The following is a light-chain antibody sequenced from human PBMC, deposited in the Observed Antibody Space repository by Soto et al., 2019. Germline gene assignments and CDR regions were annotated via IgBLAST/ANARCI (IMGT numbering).Light chain of an antibody. V-gene: IGKV3-15*01. CDR1: QSVSDN. CDR3: QQTNNWTYT. CDR2: GAS. Sequence: EVVMTQSPATLSVSPGERATLSCRASQSVSDNLAWYQQKAGQAPRLLIYGASTRATGIPARFSGSGSGTDFTLTSSRLQSEVFAVYYCQQTNNWTYTFGQGTTLDIK. J-gene: IGKJ2*01.